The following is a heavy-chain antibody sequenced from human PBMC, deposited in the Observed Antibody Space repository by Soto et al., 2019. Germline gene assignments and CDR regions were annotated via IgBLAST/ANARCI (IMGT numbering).Heavy chain of an antibody. CDR2: FSGSGADT. V-gene: IGHV3-23*01. CDR1: GFTLRTDG. D-gene: IGHD4-17*01. CDR3: PGHGGYSY. Sequence: EVQLSESGGGLVQPGGSLRLSCAATGFTLRTDGMSWVRQAPGKGLEWVSSFSGSGADTYYADSLKGRFTISRDNSKNTLYLQMNSLRAEDTGLYYCPGHGGYSYLGQGTLVTVSS. J-gene: IGHJ4*02.